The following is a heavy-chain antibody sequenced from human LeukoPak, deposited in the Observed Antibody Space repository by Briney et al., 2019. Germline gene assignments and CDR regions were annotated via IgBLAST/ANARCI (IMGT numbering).Heavy chain of an antibody. CDR1: GFTFSSYW. D-gene: IGHD3-10*01. J-gene: IGHJ5*02. Sequence: GGSLRLSCAASGFTFSSYWMHWVRQAPGKGLVWVSRINGDGSTTTYVDSVKGRFTISRDNAKNTVYLQMNSLRVDDMAVYYCATVRSGSWDWFDPWGQGTLVTVSS. CDR3: ATVRSGSWDWFDP. V-gene: IGHV3-74*01. CDR2: INGDGSTT.